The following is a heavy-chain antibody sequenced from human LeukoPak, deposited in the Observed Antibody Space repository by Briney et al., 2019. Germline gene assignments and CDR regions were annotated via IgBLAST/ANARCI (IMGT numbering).Heavy chain of an antibody. V-gene: IGHV3-23*01. CDR2: ISGSGGST. Sequence: PGGALRLSCAASGFTFSSYAMSWVRQAAGKGLEWVSAISGSGGSTYYSEAVKCRFTISRDNSKNTLYLQMNSLRAEDTAVYYCAKASAMLVVVSKHFDYWGQGTLVTVSS. D-gene: IGHD3-22*01. CDR1: GFTFSSYA. J-gene: IGHJ4*02. CDR3: AKASAMLVVVSKHFDY.